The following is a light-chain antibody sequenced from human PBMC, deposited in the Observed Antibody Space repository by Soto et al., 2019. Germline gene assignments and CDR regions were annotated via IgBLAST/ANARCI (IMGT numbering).Light chain of an antibody. J-gene: IGKJ2*01. Sequence: EIVLMQSPGTLSLSPGERATLSCRASQTMTSAYVAWYQQKPGQAPRLLIYAASYRATGIADKFSGSGSGTDFSLTISRLEPEDSAVYYCHQYHSPPQTFGQGTKVEIK. CDR1: QTMTSAY. CDR3: HQYHSPPQT. V-gene: IGKV3-20*01. CDR2: AAS.